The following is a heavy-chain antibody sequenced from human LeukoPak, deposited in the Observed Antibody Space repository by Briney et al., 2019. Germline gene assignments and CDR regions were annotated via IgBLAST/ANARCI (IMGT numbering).Heavy chain of an antibody. D-gene: IGHD6-13*01. V-gene: IGHV3-30-3*01. Sequence: GGSLRLSCAASGFTFSSYAMHWVRQAPGKGLEWVAVISYDGSNKYYADSVKGRFTISRDNSKNTLYLQMNSLRAEDTAVYYCASLPGYSSSWPNPFDYWGQGTLVTVSS. CDR1: GFTFSSYA. CDR2: ISYDGSNK. J-gene: IGHJ4*02. CDR3: ASLPGYSSSWPNPFDY.